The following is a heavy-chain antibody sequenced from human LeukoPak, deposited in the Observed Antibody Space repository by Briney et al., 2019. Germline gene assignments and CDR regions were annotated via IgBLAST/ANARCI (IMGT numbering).Heavy chain of an antibody. Sequence: ASVKVSCKASGYTFTSYDINWVRQATGQGLEWMGWMNPNSGNTGYAQKFQGRVTMTRNTSISTAYMELSSLRSEDTAVYYCASSPRGYSGYGTNFDYWGQGTLVTVSS. V-gene: IGHV1-8*01. CDR1: GYTFTSYD. CDR3: ASSPRGYSGYGTNFDY. J-gene: IGHJ4*02. D-gene: IGHD5-12*01. CDR2: MNPNSGNT.